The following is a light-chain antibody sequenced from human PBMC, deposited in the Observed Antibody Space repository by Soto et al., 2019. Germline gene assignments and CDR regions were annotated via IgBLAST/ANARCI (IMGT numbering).Light chain of an antibody. CDR2: DVS. V-gene: IGLV2-14*01. J-gene: IGLJ2*01. CDR1: SSDVGGYNY. Sequence: QSALTQPASVSGSPGQSITISCTGTSSDVGGYNYVSWYQQHPGKAPKLMIYDVSNRHSGVSNRFSGSKSGNTASLTISGLQGEDEADYCCSSYTSSSTMAFGGGTNLTVL. CDR3: SSYTSSSTMA.